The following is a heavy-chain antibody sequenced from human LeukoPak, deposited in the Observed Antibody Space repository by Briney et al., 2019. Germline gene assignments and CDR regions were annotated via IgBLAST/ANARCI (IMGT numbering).Heavy chain of an antibody. CDR3: ASPYDSSGYTPPAFDI. CDR1: GFTFSSYS. V-gene: IGHV3-21*01. CDR2: ISSSSSYI. J-gene: IGHJ3*02. Sequence: GGSLRLSCAASGFTFSSYSMNWVRQAPGKGLEWVSSISSSSSYIYYADSVKGRFTISRDNSKNTLYLQMNSLRAEDTAVYYCASPYDSSGYTPPAFDIWGQGTMVTVSS. D-gene: IGHD3-22*01.